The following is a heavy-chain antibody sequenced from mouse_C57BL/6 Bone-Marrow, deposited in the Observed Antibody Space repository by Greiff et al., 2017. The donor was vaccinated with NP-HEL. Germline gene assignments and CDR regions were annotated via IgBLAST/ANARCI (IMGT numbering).Heavy chain of an antibody. V-gene: IGHV3-6*01. CDR3: ASLGLRRYWYFDV. CDR1: GYSVTSGYY. J-gene: IGHJ1*03. CDR2: ISYDGSN. Sequence: EVKLMESGPGLVKPSQSLSLTCSVTGYSVTSGYYWNWIRQFPGNKLEWMGYISYDGSNNYNPSLKNRISITRDTSKNQFFLKLNSVTTEDTATYYCASLGLRRYWYFDVWGTGTTVTVSS. D-gene: IGHD2-4*01.